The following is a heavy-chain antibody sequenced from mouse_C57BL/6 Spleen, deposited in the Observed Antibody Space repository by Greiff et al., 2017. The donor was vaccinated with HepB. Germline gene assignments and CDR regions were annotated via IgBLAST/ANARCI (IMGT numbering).Heavy chain of an antibody. J-gene: IGHJ3*01. Sequence: EVKLVESGPELVKPGASVKIPCKASGYTFTDYNMDWVKQSHGKSLEWIGDINPNNGGTIYNQKFKGKATLTVDKSSSTAYMELRSLTSEDTAVYDCARDYDYDEGFAYWGQGTLVTVSA. D-gene: IGHD2-4*01. V-gene: IGHV1-18*01. CDR2: INPNNGGT. CDR3: ARDYDYDEGFAY. CDR1: GYTFTDYN.